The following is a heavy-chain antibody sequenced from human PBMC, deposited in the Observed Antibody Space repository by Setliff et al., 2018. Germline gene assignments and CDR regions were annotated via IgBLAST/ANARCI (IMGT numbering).Heavy chain of an antibody. CDR3: ARQQQLVIGSTAYYYYGMDV. V-gene: IGHV4-39*07. J-gene: IGHJ6*02. CDR2: IYYSGGT. D-gene: IGHD6-13*01. CDR1: GGSISSSSYY. Sequence: SATLSLPCTVSGGSISSSSYYWGWIRQPPGKGLEWIGIIYYSGGTYYNPSLKSRVTISVDTSKNQFSLKLSSVTAADTAVYYCARQQQLVIGSTAYYYYGMDVWGQGTTVTVSS.